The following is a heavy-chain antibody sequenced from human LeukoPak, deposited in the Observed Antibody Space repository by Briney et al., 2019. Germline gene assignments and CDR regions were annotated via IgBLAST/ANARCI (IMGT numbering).Heavy chain of an antibody. CDR2: INHSGST. J-gene: IGHJ1*01. CDR1: GGSFSGYY. V-gene: IGHV4-34*01. Sequence: SEALSLTCAVYGGSFSGYYWSWIRQPPGKGLEWIGEINHSGSTNYNPSLKSRVTISVDTSKNQFSLKLSSVTAADTAVYYCARGRKYYDSSGYYLEYFQHWGQGTLVTVSS. D-gene: IGHD3-22*01. CDR3: ARGRKYYDSSGYYLEYFQH.